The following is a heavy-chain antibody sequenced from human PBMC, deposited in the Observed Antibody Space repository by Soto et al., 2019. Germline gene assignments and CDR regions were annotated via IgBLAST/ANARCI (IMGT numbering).Heavy chain of an antibody. J-gene: IGHJ4*02. Sequence: ASVKVSCKVAGYTFNAYSVHWVRQAPGQRLEWMGMINPSGDTTTYAQNFQGRVTMTRDTSTTTVYMELSGLRSEDTAVYYCARDWALDYWGQGTLVTVSS. CDR2: INPSGDTT. CDR1: GYTFNAYS. V-gene: IGHV1-46*02. CDR3: ARDWALDY. D-gene: IGHD7-27*01.